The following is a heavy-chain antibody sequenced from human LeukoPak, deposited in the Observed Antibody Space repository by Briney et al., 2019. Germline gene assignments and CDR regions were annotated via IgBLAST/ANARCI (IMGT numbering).Heavy chain of an antibody. D-gene: IGHD3-10*01. CDR1: GGSISSSSYS. CDR3: ARAGSHNWFDP. J-gene: IGHJ5*02. CDR2: IYYSGST. Sequence: SETLSLTCTVSGGSISSSSYSWGWIRQPPGKGLEWIGSIYYSGSTYYNPSLKSRVTISVNTSKNQFSLKLSSVTAADTAVYYCARAGSHNWFDPWGQGTLVTVSS. V-gene: IGHV4-39*07.